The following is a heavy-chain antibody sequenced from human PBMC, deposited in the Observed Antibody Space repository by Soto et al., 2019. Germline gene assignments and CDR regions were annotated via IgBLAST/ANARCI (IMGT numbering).Heavy chain of an antibody. CDR3: ARMATFGSLNWFDP. D-gene: IGHD3-16*01. J-gene: IGHJ5*02. Sequence: SVKVSCKASGHSFTNNDVSWVRQATGQGLEWMGWMNPGSGDTGYAQKFQGRVTMTRDISIATAYMELSSLRSDDTAIYYCARMATFGSLNWFDPWGQGTLVTVSS. CDR2: MNPGSGDT. V-gene: IGHV1-8*01. CDR1: GHSFTNND.